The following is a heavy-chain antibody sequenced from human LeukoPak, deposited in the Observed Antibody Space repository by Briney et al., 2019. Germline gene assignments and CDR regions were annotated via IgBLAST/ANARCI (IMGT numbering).Heavy chain of an antibody. Sequence: GESLKISCKGSGYSFTSYWIGWVRQMPGKGLEWMGIIYPGDSDTRYSPSFQGQVTISADKSISTAYLQWSSLKASDTAMYYCARGGKGSSGYSDYYYYMDVWGKGTTVTISS. CDR3: ARGGKGSSGYSDYYYYMDV. CDR1: GYSFTSYW. J-gene: IGHJ6*03. V-gene: IGHV5-51*01. CDR2: IYPGDSDT. D-gene: IGHD3-22*01.